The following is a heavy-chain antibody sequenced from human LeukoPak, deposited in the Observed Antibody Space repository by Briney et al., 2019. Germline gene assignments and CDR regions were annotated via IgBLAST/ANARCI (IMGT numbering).Heavy chain of an antibody. CDR3: ASWQGYNSGWYGVDY. J-gene: IGHJ4*02. CDR1: GFTFSSYA. D-gene: IGHD6-19*01. V-gene: IGHV3-23*01. Sequence: TGGSLRLSCAASGFTFSSYAMSWVRQAPGKGLEWVSISSNSGSSTYYADSVKGRFTISRDNSKNTLYLQMNSVRAEDTAVYYCASWQGYNSGWYGVDYWGQGTLVTVSS. CDR2: SSNSGSST.